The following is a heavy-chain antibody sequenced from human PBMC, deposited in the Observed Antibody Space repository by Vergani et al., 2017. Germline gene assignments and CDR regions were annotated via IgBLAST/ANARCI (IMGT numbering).Heavy chain of an antibody. CDR1: GYTFTGYY. Sequence: VSCKASGYTFTGYYMHWVRQAPGQGLEWMGWINPNSGGTNYAQKFQGRVTMTRDTSISTAYMELSRLRSDDTAVYYCRSGYSSGHAKYYFDYWGQGTLVTVSS. V-gene: IGHV1-2*02. CDR3: RSGYSSGHAKYYFDY. D-gene: IGHD6-19*01. CDR2: INPNSGGT. J-gene: IGHJ4*02.